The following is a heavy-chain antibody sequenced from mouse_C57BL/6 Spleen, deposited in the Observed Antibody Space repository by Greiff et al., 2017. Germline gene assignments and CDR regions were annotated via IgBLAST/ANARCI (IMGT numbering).Heavy chain of an antibody. V-gene: IGHV5-17*01. D-gene: IGHD1-1*01. Sequence: DVKLQESGGGLVKPGGSLKLSCAASGFTFSDYGMHWVRQAPEKGLEWVAYISSGSSTIYYADTVKGRFTISRDNTKNTLFLQMTSLRSEDTAMYYCASNYGYAMDYWGQGTSVTVSS. CDR3: ASNYGYAMDY. CDR2: ISSGSSTI. J-gene: IGHJ4*01. CDR1: GFTFSDYG.